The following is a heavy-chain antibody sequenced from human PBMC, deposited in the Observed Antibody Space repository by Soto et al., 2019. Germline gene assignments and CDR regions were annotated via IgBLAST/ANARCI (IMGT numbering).Heavy chain of an antibody. D-gene: IGHD4-17*01. J-gene: IGHJ2*01. Sequence: QLQLQESGPGLVKSSETLSLTCTVSGGSISSSGYCWGWIRQPPGKWLEWIGNICYSGSTYYNPSLKSRVTISVDTSKNQLSLKLSSVTAADTAVYNCARLTVTDWYFDLWGRGTLVTVSS. CDR3: ARLTVTDWYFDL. CDR2: ICYSGST. CDR1: GGSISSSGYC. V-gene: IGHV4-39*01.